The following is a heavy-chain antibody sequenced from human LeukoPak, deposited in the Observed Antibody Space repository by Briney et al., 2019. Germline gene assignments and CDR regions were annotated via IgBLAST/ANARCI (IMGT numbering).Heavy chain of an antibody. D-gene: IGHD3-3*01. Sequence: PGRSLRLSCAASGFAFSDYGMHWVRQAPGKGLEWVAIIWYDGSYKYYADSVKGRFTVSRDNSKNALYLQMNSLRAEDTAVYYCAREGMHLRFISWYFDLWGRGTLVTVSS. CDR1: GFAFSDYG. V-gene: IGHV3-33*01. CDR2: IWYDGSYK. J-gene: IGHJ2*01. CDR3: AREGMHLRFISWYFDL.